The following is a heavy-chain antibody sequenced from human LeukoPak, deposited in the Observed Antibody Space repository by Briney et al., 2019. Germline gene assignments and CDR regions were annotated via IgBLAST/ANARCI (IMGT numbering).Heavy chain of an antibody. Sequence: GESLNISSKDSGYSYTSYWNGWVRQMPGKHLEWMGIIYPGDSDTRYSPSFQGQVTISADKSISTAYLQWSSLKASDTAMYYCATGMGPSLEYWGQGTLVTVSS. CDR1: GYSYTSYW. J-gene: IGHJ4*02. V-gene: IGHV5-51*01. CDR2: IYPGDSDT. D-gene: IGHD3-3*01. CDR3: ATGMGPSLEY.